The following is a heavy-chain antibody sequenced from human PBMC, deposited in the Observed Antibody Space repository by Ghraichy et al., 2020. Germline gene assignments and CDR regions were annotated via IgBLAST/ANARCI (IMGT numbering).Heavy chain of an antibody. Sequence: GSLRLSCAASGFTFSSYSMNWVRQAPGKGLEWVSSISSSSSYIYYADSVKGRFTISRDNAKNSLYLQMNSLRAEDTAVYYCARAGGYSYVTTLGGCDYWGQGTLVTVSS. D-gene: IGHD5-18*01. CDR2: ISSSSSYI. V-gene: IGHV3-21*01. CDR3: ARAGGYSYVTTLGGCDY. CDR1: GFTFSSYS. J-gene: IGHJ4*02.